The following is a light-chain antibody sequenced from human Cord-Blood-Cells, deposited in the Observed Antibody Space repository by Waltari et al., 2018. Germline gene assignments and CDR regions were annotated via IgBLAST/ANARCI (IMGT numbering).Light chain of an antibody. J-gene: IGKJ5*01. Sequence: DIVMTQTPLSLSVTPGQPASISCKSSQSLLHSDGKTSLSWYLQKPVQSHQLLIYEVFSRFSGVPDRFRGSGAGTDFTLKISRVEAEDVGVYYCMQGIHLPITVGQGTRLVIK. CDR2: EVF. CDR1: QSLLHSDGKTS. CDR3: MQGIHLPIT. V-gene: IGKV2-29*02.